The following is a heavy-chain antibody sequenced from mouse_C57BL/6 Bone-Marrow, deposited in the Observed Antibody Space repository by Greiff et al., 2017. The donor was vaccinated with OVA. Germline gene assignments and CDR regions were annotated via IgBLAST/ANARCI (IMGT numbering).Heavy chain of an antibody. Sequence: VQLQQPGAELVKPGASVKLSCKASGYTFTSYWMQWVKQRPGQGLEWIGEIDPSDSYTNYNQKFKGKATLTVDTSSSTAYMQLSSLTSEDAAVDYCARGSQRGFAYWGQGTLVTVSA. D-gene: IGHD6-1*01. CDR1: GYTFTSYW. V-gene: IGHV1-50*01. CDR2: IDPSDSYT. CDR3: ARGSQRGFAY. J-gene: IGHJ3*01.